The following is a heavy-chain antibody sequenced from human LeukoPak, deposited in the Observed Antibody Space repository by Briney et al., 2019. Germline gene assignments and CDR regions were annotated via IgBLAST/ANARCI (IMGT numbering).Heavy chain of an antibody. CDR2: TYYSGST. Sequence: SETLSLTCTVSGGSISSSSYYWGWIRQPPGKGLEWIGSTYYSGSTYYNPSLKSRVTISVDTSKNQFSLKLSSVTAADTAVYYCAREPRITIFGVVPYYWGQGTLVTVSS. CDR3: AREPRITIFGVVPYY. D-gene: IGHD3-3*01. V-gene: IGHV4-39*01. CDR1: GGSISSSSYY. J-gene: IGHJ4*02.